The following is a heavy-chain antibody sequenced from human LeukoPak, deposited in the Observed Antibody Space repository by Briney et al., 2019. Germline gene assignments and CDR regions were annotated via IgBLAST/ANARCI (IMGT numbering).Heavy chain of an antibody. CDR3: ARGVWSSGWSAYYFDY. Sequence: SETLSLTYTVSGGSISSYYWSWIRQPPGKGLEWIANIYYSGSTNYSPSLTSRVTISVDTSKNQFSLELTTVTAADTAVYYCARGVWSSGWSAYYFDYWGQGTLVTVSS. D-gene: IGHD6-19*01. CDR1: GGSISSYY. J-gene: IGHJ4*02. V-gene: IGHV4-59*01. CDR2: IYYSGST.